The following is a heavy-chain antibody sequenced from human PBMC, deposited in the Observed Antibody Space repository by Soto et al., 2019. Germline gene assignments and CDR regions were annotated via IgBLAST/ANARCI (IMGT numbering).Heavy chain of an antibody. CDR3: ARGATGYGNFDY. J-gene: IGHJ4*02. CDR1: GFTFLSYW. V-gene: IGHV3-74*01. Sequence: EAQLVESGGGLVQPGGSLRLSCAASGFTFLSYWMHWVRQAPGKGLVWVSRINGDGSSLYYADSVKARLTISRDCAKNTLYLHINILSDEDTGVYYCARGATGYGNFDYWGQGTLVTVSS. CDR2: INGDGSSL. D-gene: IGHD5-12*01.